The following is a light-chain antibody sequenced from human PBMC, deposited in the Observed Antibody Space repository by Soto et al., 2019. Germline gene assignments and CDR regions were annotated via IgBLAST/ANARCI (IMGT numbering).Light chain of an antibody. V-gene: IGKV1-5*01. J-gene: IGKJ4*01. CDR3: QQLESYPST. CDR1: QSISSW. CDR2: DAS. Sequence: DIQMTQSPSTLSASVGDRVTITCRASQSISSWLAWYQQKLGRAPRLLIYDASSLESGVPSRFSGSGYGTEFTLTISSLQPDDFATYYCQQLESYPSTFGGGTKVDIK.